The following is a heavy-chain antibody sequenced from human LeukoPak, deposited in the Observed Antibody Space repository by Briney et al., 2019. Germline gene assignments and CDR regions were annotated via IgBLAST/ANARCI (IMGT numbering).Heavy chain of an antibody. V-gene: IGHV1-69*04. J-gene: IGHJ4*02. D-gene: IGHD4/OR15-4a*01. CDR2: IIPILGIA. Sequence: SVKVSCKASGGTFSSYAISWVRQAPGQGLEWMGRIIPILGIANYAQKFQGRVTITADKSTSTAYMELSSLRSEDTAVYYCARLKGLYYFDYWGQGTLVTVSS. CDR1: GGTFSSYA. CDR3: ARLKGLYYFDY.